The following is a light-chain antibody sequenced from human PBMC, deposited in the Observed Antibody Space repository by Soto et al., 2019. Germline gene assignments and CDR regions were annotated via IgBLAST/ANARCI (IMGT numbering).Light chain of an antibody. CDR2: DAS. J-gene: IGKJ1*01. CDR3: QQYTNTNNTWM. CDR1: QTISTW. Sequence: DIQVTQSPPTLSASVGDIFTITCRASQTISTWMAWYQQKTGKAPKLLVYDASTLQSGVASRLSGSGSGKEFTLIISGLQTDDSATYYCQQYTNTNNTWMFGQGTKVDIK. V-gene: IGKV1-5*01.